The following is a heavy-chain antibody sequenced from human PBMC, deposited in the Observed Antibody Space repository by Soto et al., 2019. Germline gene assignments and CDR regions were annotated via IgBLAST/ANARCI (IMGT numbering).Heavy chain of an antibody. J-gene: IGHJ3*02. CDR3: ARGYYDSRGQSNTFDI. V-gene: IGHV4-59*01. D-gene: IGHD3-22*01. CDR1: GASISSSY. CDR2: VYYSGST. Sequence: LSLTCTVSGASISSSYWSWIRQSPGKGLEWIVYVYYSGSTNYNPSLKSRVTISVDTSKNQFSLKLNSVTAADTAVYYCARGYYDSRGQSNTFDIWGQGTMVTVSS.